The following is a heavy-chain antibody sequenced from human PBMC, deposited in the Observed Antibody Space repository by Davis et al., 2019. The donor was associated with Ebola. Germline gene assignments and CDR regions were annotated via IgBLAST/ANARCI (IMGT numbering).Heavy chain of an antibody. J-gene: IGHJ6*04. CDR3: ARGDVLVPAATGNNHYYYYYGMDV. D-gene: IGHD2-2*01. V-gene: IGHV7-4-1*02. CDR1: VYIFISYA. CDR2: INTNTGNP. Sequence: ASVPDTLMASVYIFISYATNRVRQASGQGLEWLGWINTNTGNPTYAQGFTGRFFFSLDTSVSTAYLQISSLKAEDTAVYYCARGDVLVPAATGNNHYYYYYGMDVWGKGTTVTVSS.